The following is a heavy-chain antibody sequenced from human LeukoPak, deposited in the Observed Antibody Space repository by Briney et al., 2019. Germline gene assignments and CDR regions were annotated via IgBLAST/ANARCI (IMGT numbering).Heavy chain of an antibody. J-gene: IGHJ4*02. CDR1: GFTFSSYS. V-gene: IGHV3-48*04. D-gene: IGHD5-18*01. CDR3: ARGTAMALFDY. Sequence: PGGSLRLSCAASGFTFSSYSMNWVRQAPGKGLEWVSYISSSSSTIYYADSVKGRFTISRDNAKNSLYLQMNSPRAEDTAVYYCARGTAMALFDYWGQGTLVTVSS. CDR2: ISSSSSTI.